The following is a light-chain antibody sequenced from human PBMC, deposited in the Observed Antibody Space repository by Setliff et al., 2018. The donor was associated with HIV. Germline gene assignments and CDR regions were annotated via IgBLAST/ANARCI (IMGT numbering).Light chain of an antibody. CDR3: TSYTSSDTYV. CDR1: RSDVGAYNY. Sequence: QSALTQPASVSGSPGQSITISCSGTRSDVGAYNYVSWYVQEPGKAPKLIMYDFTSRPSGISNRFSGSQSGNTASLTISGLRAEDEGDYYCTSYTSSDTYVFGTGTRSPS. V-gene: IGLV2-14*03. J-gene: IGLJ1*01. CDR2: DFT.